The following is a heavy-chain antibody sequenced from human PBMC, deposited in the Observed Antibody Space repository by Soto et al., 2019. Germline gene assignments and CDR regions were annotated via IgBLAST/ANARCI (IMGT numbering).Heavy chain of an antibody. CDR1: GFTFSSYS. Sequence: EVQLVESGGGLVKPGGSLRLSCAASGFTFSSYSMNWVRQAPGKGLEWVSSISSSSSYIYYADSVKGRFTISRDNAKNSLYLQMNSLSAEDTAVYYCARGSAGTRVFDYWGQGTLVTVSS. CDR2: ISSSSSYI. J-gene: IGHJ4*02. D-gene: IGHD6-13*01. V-gene: IGHV3-21*01. CDR3: ARGSAGTRVFDY.